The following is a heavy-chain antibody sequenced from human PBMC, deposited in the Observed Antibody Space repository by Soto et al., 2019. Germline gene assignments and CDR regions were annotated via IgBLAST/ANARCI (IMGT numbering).Heavy chain of an antibody. D-gene: IGHD3-10*01. V-gene: IGHV4-31*03. CDR1: GGSISSGGYY. CDR3: VRQFPGSPFVY. J-gene: IGHJ4*02. Sequence: QVQLQESGPGLVKPSQTLSLTCTVSGGSISSGGYYWSWIRQHPGKGLEWIGYIYYSGSTYYNPSLTSRVTISVDTSKNQYSLKLRSVTSGDTAVYYCVRQFPGSPFVYWGQGTLVTVSS. CDR2: IYYSGST.